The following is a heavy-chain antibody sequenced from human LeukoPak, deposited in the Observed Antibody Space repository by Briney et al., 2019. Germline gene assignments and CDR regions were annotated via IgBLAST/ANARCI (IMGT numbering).Heavy chain of an antibody. V-gene: IGHV4-59*01. D-gene: IGHD4-17*01. J-gene: IGHJ4*02. CDR2: IYYSGST. Sequence: SENLSLTCTVSGGSISSYYWSWIRQPPGKGLEWIGYIYYSGSTNYNPSLKSRVTISVDTSKNQFSLKLSSVTAADTAVYYCARDYGDYDFAYWGQGTLVTVSS. CDR3: ARDYGDYDFAY. CDR1: GGSISSYY.